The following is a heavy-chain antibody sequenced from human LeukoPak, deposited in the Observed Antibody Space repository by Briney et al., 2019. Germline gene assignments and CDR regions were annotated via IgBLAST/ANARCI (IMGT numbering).Heavy chain of an antibody. V-gene: IGHV3-21*01. CDR3: ARETTHYYDILTGYYPLYYFDY. CDR1: GFTFSSYS. Sequence: PGGSLRLSCAASGFTFSSYSMNWVRQAPGRGLEWVSSITRSSIYMYYADSVKGRFTISRDNAKNSLYLQMNSLRAEDTAVYYCARETTHYYDILTGYYPLYYFDYWGQGTLVTVSS. CDR2: ITRSSIYM. D-gene: IGHD3-9*01. J-gene: IGHJ4*02.